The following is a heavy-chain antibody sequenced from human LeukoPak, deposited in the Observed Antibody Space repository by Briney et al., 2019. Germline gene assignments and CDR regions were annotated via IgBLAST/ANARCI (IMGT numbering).Heavy chain of an antibody. J-gene: IGHJ4*02. D-gene: IGHD2-15*01. CDR1: GYSISSGYY. CDR2: IYHSGST. V-gene: IGHV4-38-2*02. CDR3: ARLRADIVVVVAATPRFDY. Sequence: SETLSLTCTVSGYSISSGYYWGWIRQPPGKGLEWIGSIYHSGSTYYNPSLKSRVTISVDTSKNQFSLKLSSVTAADTAVYYCARLRADIVVVVAATPRFDYWGQGTLVTVSS.